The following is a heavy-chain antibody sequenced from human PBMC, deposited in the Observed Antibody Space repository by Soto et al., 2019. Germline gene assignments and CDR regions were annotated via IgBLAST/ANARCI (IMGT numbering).Heavy chain of an antibody. Sequence: QVQLQQWGAGLLKPSETLSLTCAVYGGSFSGYYWSWIRQPPGKGLEWIGEINHSGSTNYNPSLTSRVTISVDPSKNPFSLKLSSVTAADTAVYYCARLDYYDSSEESGKNYYYGMDVWGQGTTVTVSS. V-gene: IGHV4-34*01. CDR1: GGSFSGYY. D-gene: IGHD3-22*01. CDR2: INHSGST. J-gene: IGHJ6*02. CDR3: ARLDYYDSSEESGKNYYYGMDV.